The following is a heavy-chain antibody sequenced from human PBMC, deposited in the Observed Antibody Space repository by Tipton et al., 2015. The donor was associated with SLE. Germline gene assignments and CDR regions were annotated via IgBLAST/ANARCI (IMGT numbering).Heavy chain of an antibody. CDR3: AREVEYASSSGGYFYYYMDV. D-gene: IGHD6-6*01. V-gene: IGHV4-34*01. J-gene: IGHJ6*03. CDR1: GGSFSGYY. Sequence: TLSLTCAVYGGSFSGYYWSWIRQPPGKGLEWIGEINHSGSTNYNPSLKSRVTISVDTSKNQFSLKLSSVTAADTAVYYCAREVEYASSSGGYFYYYMDVWGKGTTVTVS. CDR2: INHSGST.